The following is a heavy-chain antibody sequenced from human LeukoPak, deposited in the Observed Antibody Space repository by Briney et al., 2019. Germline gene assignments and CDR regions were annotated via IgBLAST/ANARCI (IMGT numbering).Heavy chain of an antibody. CDR3: ARGYDSSGYYYDFDY. CDR2: INHSGST. V-gene: IGHV4-34*01. Sequence: SETLSLTCAVYGGCFSGYYWSWIRQPPGKGLEWIGEINHSGSTNYNPSLKSRVTMSVDTSKNQFSLKLSSVTAADTAVYYCARGYDSSGYYYDFDYWGQGTLVTVSS. D-gene: IGHD3-22*01. CDR1: GGCFSGYY. J-gene: IGHJ4*02.